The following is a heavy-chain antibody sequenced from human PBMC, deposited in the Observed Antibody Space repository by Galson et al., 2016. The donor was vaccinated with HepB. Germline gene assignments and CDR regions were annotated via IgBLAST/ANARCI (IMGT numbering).Heavy chain of an antibody. J-gene: IGHJ1*01. CDR2: ISHDGNTK. CDR3: ARVKVPGTEDLQH. Sequence: SLRLSCAASGLTFSNYEMSWVRQAPGKGLEWVAVISHDGNTKYYTDSVEGRFTISRDNSKNTLYLGMNSLRPEDTAVYYCARVKVPGTEDLQHWGQGTLVTVSS. CDR1: GLTFSNYE. D-gene: IGHD1-26*01. V-gene: IGHV3-30-3*01.